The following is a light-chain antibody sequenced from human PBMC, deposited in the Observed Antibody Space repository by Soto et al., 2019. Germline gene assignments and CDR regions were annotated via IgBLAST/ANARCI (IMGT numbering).Light chain of an antibody. CDR2: EVT. Sequence: QSVLTQPASVSGSPGQSITISCTGTSSDVGTYNFVSWYQHHSGRAPKLIIFEVTKRPSGVSHRFSGSKSGKTASLTISGLQAEDEADYYCCTYAGSGTLWVFGGGTKVTVL. V-gene: IGLV2-23*02. J-gene: IGLJ3*02. CDR3: CTYAGSGTLWV. CDR1: SSDVGTYNF.